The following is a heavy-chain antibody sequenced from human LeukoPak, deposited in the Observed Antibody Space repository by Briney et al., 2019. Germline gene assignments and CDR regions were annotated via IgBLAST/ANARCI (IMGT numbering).Heavy chain of an antibody. J-gene: IGHJ4*02. CDR2: ISGRGDYT. Sequence: GGSLRLSCAASGFTFSTDAITWVRQAPGKGLEGVSAISGRGDYTQYADSVKRRFTISRDNSKYTLYLQMHSLRAEDTAVYYCAKAVTGWYFDYWGQGTLVIVSS. CDR3: AKAVTGWYFDY. D-gene: IGHD6-19*01. CDR1: GFTFSTDA. V-gene: IGHV3-23*01.